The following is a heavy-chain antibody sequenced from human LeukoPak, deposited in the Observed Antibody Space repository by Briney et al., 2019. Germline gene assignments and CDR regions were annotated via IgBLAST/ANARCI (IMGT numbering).Heavy chain of an antibody. CDR2: IIPIFGTA. V-gene: IGHV1-69*13. CDR1: GGTFSSYA. Sequence: EASVKVSCKASGGTFSSYAISWVRQAPGQGLEWMGGIIPIFGTANYAQKFQGRVTITADGSTSTAYMELSSLRSEDTAVYYCARLATSTGSYVDYWGQGTLVTVSS. J-gene: IGHJ4*02. D-gene: IGHD3-16*01. CDR3: ARLATSTGSYVDY.